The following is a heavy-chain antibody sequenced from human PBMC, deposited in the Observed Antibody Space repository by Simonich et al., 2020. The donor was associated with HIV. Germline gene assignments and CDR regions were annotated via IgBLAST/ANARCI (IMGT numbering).Heavy chain of an antibody. V-gene: IGHV3-30*07. CDR3: AGGGWLSFDY. J-gene: IGHJ4*02. Sequence: QVQLVESGGGVVQPGRSLRLSGSASGFTFSSYAMHWVRQAPGKGSEWVSFNTHYGRNKYYADSVKGRFTISSKKSKNTRYLKMNSLRAEDTAVYYCAGGGWLSFDYWGQGTLVTVSS. CDR1: GFTFSSYA. CDR2: NTHYGRNK. D-gene: IGHD3-16*01.